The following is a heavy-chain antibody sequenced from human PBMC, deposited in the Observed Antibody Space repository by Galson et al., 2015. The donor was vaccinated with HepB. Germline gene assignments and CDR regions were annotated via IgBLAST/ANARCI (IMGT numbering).Heavy chain of an antibody. Sequence: SLRLSCAASGFTLSNYGVQWVRQTPGGGLEWVGFMLDDASNNYYADSVKGRFTISKDNSKNTVYLQMNSLRVEDTAVYYCVRDRDTSYDFWSGYYPQGWFDPWCQGTLVTVS. V-gene: IGHV3-30-3*01. CDR1: GFTLSNYG. CDR3: VRDRDTSYDFWSGYYPQGWFDP. CDR2: MLDDASNN. D-gene: IGHD3-3*01. J-gene: IGHJ5*02.